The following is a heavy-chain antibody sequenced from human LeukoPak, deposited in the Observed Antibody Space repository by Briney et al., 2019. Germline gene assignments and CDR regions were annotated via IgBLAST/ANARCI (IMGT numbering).Heavy chain of an antibody. V-gene: IGHV1-18*01. CDR2: ISAYNGNT. J-gene: IGHJ5*02. Sequence: ASVKVSCKASGYTFTSYGISWVRQAPGQGLEWMGWISAYNGNTNYAQKLQGRVTMTTDTSTSTAYMELRSLRSDDTAVYYCARRRYCSSTSCSLGGINWFDPWGQGTLVTVSS. D-gene: IGHD2-2*01. CDR3: ARRRYCSSTSCSLGGINWFDP. CDR1: GYTFTSYG.